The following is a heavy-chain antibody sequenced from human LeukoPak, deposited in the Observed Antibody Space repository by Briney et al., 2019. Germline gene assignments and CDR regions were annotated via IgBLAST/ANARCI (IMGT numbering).Heavy chain of an antibody. D-gene: IGHD6-19*01. CDR3: ARSPYTSGWYGVGY. V-gene: IGHV3-7*01. CDR1: GFTFSSYW. CDR2: IKQDGSEK. Sequence: GGSLRLSCAASGFTFSSYWMSWVRQAPGKGLEWVANIKQDGSEKYYVDSVKGRFTISRDNAKNSLYLQLNSLRAEDTAVYYCARSPYTSGWYGVGYWGQATLVTVSS. J-gene: IGHJ4*02.